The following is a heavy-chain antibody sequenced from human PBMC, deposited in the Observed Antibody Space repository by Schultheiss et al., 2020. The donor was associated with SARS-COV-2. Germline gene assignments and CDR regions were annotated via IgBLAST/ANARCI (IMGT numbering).Heavy chain of an antibody. J-gene: IGHJ4*02. V-gene: IGHV3-11*04. CDR2: ISSSGSTI. CDR3: ARDTAMFDY. D-gene: IGHD5-18*01. CDR1: GFTFSDTF. Sequence: GESLKISCVASGFTFSDTFMTWIRQSPAKGLEWLSYISSSGSTIFYADSVKGRFTISRDNAKNSLYLQMNSLRAEDTAVYYCARDTAMFDYWGQGTLVTVSS.